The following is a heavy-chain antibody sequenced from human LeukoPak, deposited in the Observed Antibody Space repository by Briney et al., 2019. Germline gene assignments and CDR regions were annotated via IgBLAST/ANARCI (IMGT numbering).Heavy chain of an antibody. CDR2: IYHSGST. CDR3: ARDLHGGNSFTSDWYFDL. D-gene: IGHD4-23*01. V-gene: IGHV4-4*02. J-gene: IGHJ2*01. Sequence: SETLSLTCAVSGGSISISNSNWWSWVRQPPGKGQEWIGEIYHSGSTNYNPSLKSRVTISVDKSKNQFSLKLSSVTAADTAVYYCARDLHGGNSFTSDWYFDLWGRGTLVTVSS. CDR1: GGSISISNSNW.